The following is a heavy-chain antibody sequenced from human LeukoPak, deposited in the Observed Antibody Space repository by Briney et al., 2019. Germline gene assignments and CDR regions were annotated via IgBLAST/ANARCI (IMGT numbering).Heavy chain of an antibody. D-gene: IGHD6-6*01. J-gene: IGHJ4*02. CDR1: GYTFTSYY. Sequence: GASVKVSCKTSGYTFTSYYMHWMRQAPGQGFEWVGMINPNGGGTSSAQKFQGRVTLTRDTSTSTVYMDLSSLRSEDTAVYYCARGSYSSSSLGSPAGYWGQGTLVTVSS. CDR3: ARGSYSSSSLGSPAGY. CDR2: INPNGGGT. V-gene: IGHV1-46*01.